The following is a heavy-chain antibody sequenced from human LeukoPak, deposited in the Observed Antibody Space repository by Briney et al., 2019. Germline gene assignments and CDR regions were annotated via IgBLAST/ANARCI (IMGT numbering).Heavy chain of an antibody. J-gene: IGHJ4*02. CDR2: ISDTGNT. Sequence: SGGSLRLSRAASGFTFSTYEMNWVRQAPGKGLEWVSAISDTGNTYHADSVKGRFTISRDSSKNTLFLQMNRLRPEDAAVYYCAKAPVTTCRGAFCYPFDYWGLGTLVTVSS. CDR3: AKAPVTTCRGAFCYPFDY. D-gene: IGHD2-15*01. CDR1: GFTFSTYE. V-gene: IGHV3-23*01.